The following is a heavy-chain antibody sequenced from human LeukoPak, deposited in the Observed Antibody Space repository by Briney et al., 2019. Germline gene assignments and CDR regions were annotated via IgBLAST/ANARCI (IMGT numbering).Heavy chain of an antibody. CDR3: ARPDCSSTSCLNAFDI. J-gene: IGHJ3*02. Sequence: GASVKVSCKASGYTFTGYYMHWVRQAPGQGLEWMGRINPNSGGTNYAQNFQGRVTMTRDTSISTAYMDLGRLTSDDTAVYYCARPDCSSTSCLNAFDIWGQGTMVTVSS. CDR1: GYTFTGYY. D-gene: IGHD2-2*01. V-gene: IGHV1-2*06. CDR2: INPNSGGT.